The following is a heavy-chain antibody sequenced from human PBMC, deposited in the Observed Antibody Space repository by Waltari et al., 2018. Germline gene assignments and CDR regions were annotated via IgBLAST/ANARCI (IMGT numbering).Heavy chain of an antibody. V-gene: IGHV3-48*03. D-gene: IGHD3-22*01. Sequence: EVQLVESGGGLVQPGGSLRLSCAASGFTFSSYEMNWVRQAPGKGLEWVAYISSSGSTIYYADSVKGRFTISRDNAKNSLYLQMNSLRAEDTAVYYCAREGTYYYDSSGYYVGHYYYYYGMDVWGQGTTVTVSS. CDR1: GFTFSSYE. J-gene: IGHJ6*02. CDR3: AREGTYYYDSSGYYVGHYYYYYGMDV. CDR2: ISSSGSTI.